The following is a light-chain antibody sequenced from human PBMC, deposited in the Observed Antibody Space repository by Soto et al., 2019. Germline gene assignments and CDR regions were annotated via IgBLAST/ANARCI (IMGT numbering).Light chain of an antibody. CDR2: WDS. CDR1: QTIFYTSTNKNY. J-gene: IGKJ3*01. V-gene: IGKV4-1*01. CDR3: PQYYSTQFT. Sequence: DIVMTQSPDSLAVSLGERATIHCNSSQTIFYTSTNKNYLAWYQQRPGQPPKLLIYWDSDRESGVPNRFSGSGSGKDLTLTISGLQAEDVALYYFPQYYSTQFTVGPGTTVHI.